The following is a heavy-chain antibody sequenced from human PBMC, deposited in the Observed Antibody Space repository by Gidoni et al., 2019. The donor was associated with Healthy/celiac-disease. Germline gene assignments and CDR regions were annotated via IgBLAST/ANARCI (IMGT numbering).Heavy chain of an antibody. V-gene: IGHV1-69*04. CDR1: GGTFSSYA. Sequence: QVQLVQSGAEVKKPGSSVKVSCKASGGTFSSYALRWVRQAPGQGLEWMGRIIPILGIANYAHKFQGRVTITADKSTSTAYMELSSLRSEDTAVYYCARDRRVTTFYTPVHFDYWGQGTLVTVSS. CDR3: ARDRRVTTFYTPVHFDY. J-gene: IGHJ4*02. CDR2: IIPILGIA. D-gene: IGHD4-17*01.